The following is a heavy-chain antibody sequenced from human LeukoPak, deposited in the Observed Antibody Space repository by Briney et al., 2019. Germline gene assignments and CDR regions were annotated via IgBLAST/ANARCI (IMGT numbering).Heavy chain of an antibody. CDR3: ARDRGYGDYPSWFDP. CDR2: IKSDGIST. D-gene: IGHD4-17*01. CDR1: GFTFTRYG. J-gene: IGHJ5*02. Sequence: GGSLRLSCATSGFTFTRYGMHWVRQAPGKGLVWVSRIKSDGISTIYADCVKGRFTISRDNAKNTLYLQMNSLRAEDTAVYYCARDRGYGDYPSWFDPWGKGTLVSVS. V-gene: IGHV3-74*01.